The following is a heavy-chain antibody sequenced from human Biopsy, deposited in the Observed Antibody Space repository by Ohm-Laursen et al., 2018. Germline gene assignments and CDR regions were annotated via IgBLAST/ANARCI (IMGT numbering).Heavy chain of an antibody. J-gene: IGHJ6*02. Sequence: SLRLSCAASGFTFSGFSMHWVRQAPGKGLEWVSSISSSSNFIYYGDSVKGRFTISRDNAKNSLYLQMNSLRAGDTAVYYCARVLLPAAAVHYGMDVWGQGTTVTVSS. V-gene: IGHV3-21*01. CDR3: ARVLLPAAAVHYGMDV. CDR1: GFTFSGFS. CDR2: ISSSSNFI. D-gene: IGHD2-2*01.